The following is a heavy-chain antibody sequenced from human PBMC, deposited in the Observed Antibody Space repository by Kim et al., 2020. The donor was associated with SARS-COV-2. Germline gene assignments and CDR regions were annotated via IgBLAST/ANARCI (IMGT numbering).Heavy chain of an antibody. J-gene: IGHJ5*02. CDR3: ARETHPYYDILTVPFRVGYNWFDP. D-gene: IGHD3-9*01. Sequence: SETLSLTCTVSGGSISSSSYYWGWIRQPPGKGLEWIGSIYYSGSTYYNPSLKSRVTISVDTSKNQFSLKLSSVTAADTAVYYCARETHPYYDILTVPFRVGYNWFDPWGQGTLVTVSS. CDR1: GGSISSSSYY. V-gene: IGHV4-39*07. CDR2: IYYSGST.